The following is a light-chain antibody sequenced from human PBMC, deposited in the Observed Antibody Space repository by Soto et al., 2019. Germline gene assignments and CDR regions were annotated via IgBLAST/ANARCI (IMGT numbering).Light chain of an antibody. CDR2: DVT. V-gene: IGLV2-14*01. CDR1: SSAVGGYNY. Sequence: QSALTQPASVSGSPGQSITISCTGTSSAVGGYNYVSWYQQHPVKAPKLMIYDVTNRPSGVSDRFSGSKSGNTASLTISGLQAEDEADYYCSSYTSSSTPDVFGTGTKLTVL. J-gene: IGLJ1*01. CDR3: SSYTSSSTPDV.